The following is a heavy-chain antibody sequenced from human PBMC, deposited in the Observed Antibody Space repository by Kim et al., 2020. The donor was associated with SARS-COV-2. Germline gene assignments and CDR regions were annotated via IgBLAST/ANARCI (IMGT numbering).Heavy chain of an antibody. CDR2: IRAHSGDT. CDR1: GYTFSSYD. J-gene: IGHJ4*02. V-gene: IGHV1-18*04. Sequence: ASVKVSCKASGYTFSSYDVNWVRQAPGQGLEWIGRIRAHSGDTYYAQNFQGRVTLTPDTSTGTAYLELRNLRSDDTAVYFFARGANYFDYWGQGTLVTVS. CDR3: ARGANYFDY.